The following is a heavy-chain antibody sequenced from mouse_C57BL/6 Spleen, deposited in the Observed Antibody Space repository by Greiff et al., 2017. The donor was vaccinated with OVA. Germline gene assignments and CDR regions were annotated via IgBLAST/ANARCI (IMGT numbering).Heavy chain of an antibody. J-gene: IGHJ4*01. CDR3: ARGLRSDY. V-gene: IGHV1-64*01. D-gene: IGHD1-1*01. Sequence: VKLQESGAELVKPGASVKLSCKASGYTFTSYWMHWVKQRPGQGLEWIGMIHPNSGSTNYNEKFKSKATLTVDKSSSTAYMQLSSLTSEDSAVYYCARGLRSDYWGQGTSVTVSS. CDR1: GYTFTSYW. CDR2: IHPNSGST.